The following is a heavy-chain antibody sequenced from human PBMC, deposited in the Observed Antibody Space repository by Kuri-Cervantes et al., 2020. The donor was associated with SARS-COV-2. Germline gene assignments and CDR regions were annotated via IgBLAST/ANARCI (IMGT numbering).Heavy chain of an antibody. D-gene: IGHD3-3*02. CDR2: IYYSGST. Sequence: GSLRLSCTVSGGSISSYYWSWIRQPPEKGLEWIGYIYYSGSTNYNPSLKSRVTISVDTSKNQFSLKLSSVTAADTAVYYCARGRVGFLEWSENYYYYGMDVWGQGTTVTVSS. J-gene: IGHJ6*02. CDR3: ARGRVGFLEWSENYYYYGMDV. CDR1: GGSISSYY. V-gene: IGHV4-59*01.